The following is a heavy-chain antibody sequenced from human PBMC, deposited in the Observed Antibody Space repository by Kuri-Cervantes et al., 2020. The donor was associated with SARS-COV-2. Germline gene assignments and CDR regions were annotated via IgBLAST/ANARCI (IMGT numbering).Heavy chain of an antibody. CDR1: GGSISSSSYY. CDR3: ARRRNYYGSRTYYGDYDL. D-gene: IGHD3-10*01. V-gene: IGHV4-39*01. Sequence: GSLRLSCTVSGGSISSSSYYWGWIRQPPGKGLEWIGSIYYSGTTHYNPSLKSRVTISVDTSKNQFSLKVSAVTAADTAVYYCARRRNYYGSRTYYGDYDLWGQGTLVTVSS. CDR2: IYYSGTT. J-gene: IGHJ5*02.